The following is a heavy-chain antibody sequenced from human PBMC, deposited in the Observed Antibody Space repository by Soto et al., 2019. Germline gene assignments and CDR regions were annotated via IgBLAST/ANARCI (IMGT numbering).Heavy chain of an antibody. V-gene: IGHV4-59*11. CDR2: IYYSGST. J-gene: IGHJ4*02. CDR1: ACSISGHY. CDR3: AREIDGGVDY. Sequence: SETLSLTCTVSACSISGHYWSLIRQPPGKGLEWIGYIYYSGSTNYNPSLKSRVTISVDTSKNQFSLKLSSVTAADTAVYYCAREIDGGVDYWGQGTLVTVSS. D-gene: IGHD2-8*02.